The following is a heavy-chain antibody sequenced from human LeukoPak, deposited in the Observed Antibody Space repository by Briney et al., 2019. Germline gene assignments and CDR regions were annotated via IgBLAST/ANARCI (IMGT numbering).Heavy chain of an antibody. CDR3: ARDPRGWLQLDYYYYYGMDV. D-gene: IGHD5-24*01. CDR2: ISGSGGST. J-gene: IGHJ6*02. Sequence: GGSLRLSCAASGFTFSSYAMSWVRQAPGKGLEWVSAISGSGGSTYYADSVKGRFTISRDNSKNTLYLQMNSLRAEDTAVYYCARDPRGWLQLDYYYYYGMDVWGQGTTVTVSS. V-gene: IGHV3-23*01. CDR1: GFTFSSYA.